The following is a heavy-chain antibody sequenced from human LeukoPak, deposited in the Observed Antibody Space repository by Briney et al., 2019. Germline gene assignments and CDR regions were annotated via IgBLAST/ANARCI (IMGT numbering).Heavy chain of an antibody. Sequence: GASVKVSCKASGYSFTAYGMGWLRQAPGQGLEWMGWINGHTGTANYAQNLQGRVTLTADTFTSTGYMEMRRLRSDDTAVYYCARGGSGDHQEQLGPPGYYHYMDVWGTGTTVTVSS. J-gene: IGHJ6*03. V-gene: IGHV1-18*01. CDR1: GYSFTAYG. CDR3: ARGGSGDHQEQLGPPGYYHYMDV. D-gene: IGHD3-10*01. CDR2: INGHTGTA.